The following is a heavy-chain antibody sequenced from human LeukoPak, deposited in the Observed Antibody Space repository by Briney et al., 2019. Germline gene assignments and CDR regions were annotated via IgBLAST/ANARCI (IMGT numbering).Heavy chain of an antibody. J-gene: IGHJ6*03. D-gene: IGHD3-10*01. CDR1: GFTFSDYY. Sequence: GSLRLSCAASGFTFSDYYMSWIRQSPGKGLEWLGEINHGGSTNYNPSLKSRITISVDTSRNQFSLRMTSLTAADTAVYYCARKRSYGSGTYYNGYYYHYVDVWGKGTTVTISS. CDR3: ARKRSYGSGTYYNGYYYHYVDV. CDR2: INHGGST. V-gene: IGHV4-34*01.